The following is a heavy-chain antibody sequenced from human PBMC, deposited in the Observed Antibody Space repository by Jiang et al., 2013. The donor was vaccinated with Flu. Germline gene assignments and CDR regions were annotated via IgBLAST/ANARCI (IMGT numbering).Heavy chain of an antibody. CDR1: GYTFTGYY. V-gene: IGHV1-2*02. D-gene: IGHD2-15*01. CDR2: INPNSGGT. J-gene: IGHJ4*02. CDR3: ARAQDSYIVVVVAGLGY. Sequence: EVKKPGASVKVSCKASGYTFTGYYMHWVRQAPGQGLEWMGWINPNSGGTNYAQKFQGRVTMTRDTSISTAYMELSRLRSDDTAVYYCARAQDSYIVVVVAGLGYWGQGTLVTVSS.